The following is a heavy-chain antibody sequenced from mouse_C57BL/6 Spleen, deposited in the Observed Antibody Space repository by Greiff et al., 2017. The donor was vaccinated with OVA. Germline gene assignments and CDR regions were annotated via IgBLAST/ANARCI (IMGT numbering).Heavy chain of an antibody. CDR3: ARAAQQLTTLRCYAMDY. CDR1: GYTFTSYW. CDR2: IDPSDSDT. J-gene: IGHJ4*01. V-gene: IGHV1-52*01. D-gene: IGHD3-2*02. Sequence: QVQLQQPGAELVRPGSSVKLSCKASGYTFTSYWMHWVKQRPIQGLEWIGNIDPSDSDTHYNQKFKDKATMTGDKSSSTAYMQLSSLTSEDSALYYWARAAQQLTTLRCYAMDYWGQGTSVTVSS.